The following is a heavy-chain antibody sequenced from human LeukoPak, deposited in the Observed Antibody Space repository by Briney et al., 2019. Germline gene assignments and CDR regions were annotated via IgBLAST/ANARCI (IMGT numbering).Heavy chain of an antibody. CDR2: VYTTGST. CDR3: ARDIYGSSWYGLFDY. D-gene: IGHD6-13*01. V-gene: IGHV4-61*02. CDR1: GDSISSGIYY. Sequence: SQTLSLTCTVSGDSISSGIYYWSWIRQPAGKGLEWIGRVYTTGSTTYNPSLKSRVTMSVDTSKNKFSLKLTSVTAADTAVYCCARDIYGSSWYGLFDYWGQGILVTVSS. J-gene: IGHJ4*02.